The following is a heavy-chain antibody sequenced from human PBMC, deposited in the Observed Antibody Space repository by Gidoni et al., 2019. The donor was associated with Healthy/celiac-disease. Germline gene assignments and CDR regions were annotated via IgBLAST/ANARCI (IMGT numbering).Heavy chain of an antibody. CDR1: GGTFSSNT. Sequence: QVQLVQSGAEVKKPGTSVMVSCNASGGTFSSNTISWVRQAPGQGVEWMGRIIPILGIANYAQKFQGRVTITADKSTSTAYMELSSLRSEDTAVYYCARNYGSGSPPFDYWGQGTLVTVSS. CDR3: ARNYGSGSPPFDY. V-gene: IGHV1-69*02. D-gene: IGHD3-10*01. J-gene: IGHJ4*02. CDR2: IIPILGIA.